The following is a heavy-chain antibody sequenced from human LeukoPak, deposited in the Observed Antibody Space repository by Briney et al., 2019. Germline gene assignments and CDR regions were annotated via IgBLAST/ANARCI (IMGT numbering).Heavy chain of an antibody. V-gene: IGHV4-34*01. CDR2: INHSGST. Sequence: PSETLSLTCAVYGGSFSGYYWSWIRQPPGKGLEWIGEINHSGSTNYSPSLKSRVTISVDTSKNQFSLKLSSVTAADTAVYYCARRGRYSGYAYQHSGPSDKWFDPWGQGTLVTVSS. D-gene: IGHD5-12*01. CDR1: GGSFSGYY. CDR3: ARRGRYSGYAYQHSGPSDKWFDP. J-gene: IGHJ5*02.